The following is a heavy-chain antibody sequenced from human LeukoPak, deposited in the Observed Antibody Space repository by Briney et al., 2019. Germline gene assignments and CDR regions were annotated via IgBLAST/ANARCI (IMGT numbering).Heavy chain of an antibody. CDR1: GFTFSSYG. CDR3: ARGGAGNCGGACYLNWFDP. V-gene: IGHV3-30*03. J-gene: IGHJ5*02. Sequence: PGRSLRLSCAASGFTFSSYGMHWVRQAPGKGLEWVAVISYDGKDKYCADSVKGRFTISRDNSKNTLYLQMNNLRAADTAVYYCARGGAGNCGGACYLNWFDPWGQGTLSPSP. D-gene: IGHD2-21*02. CDR2: ISYDGKDK.